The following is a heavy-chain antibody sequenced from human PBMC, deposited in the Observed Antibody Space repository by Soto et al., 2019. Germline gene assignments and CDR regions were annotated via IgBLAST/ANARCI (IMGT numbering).Heavy chain of an antibody. Sequence: PGGSLRLSCAASGFTFDDYAMHWVRQAPGKGPEWVSGISWNSGIIGYADSVKGRFTISRDNAKNSLYLQMNGLRPEDTALYYCARGRGSPNYPYYYGMDVWGQGTTVTVSS. V-gene: IGHV3-9*01. J-gene: IGHJ6*02. CDR3: ARGRGSPNYPYYYGMDV. CDR1: GFTFDDYA. D-gene: IGHD4-4*01. CDR2: ISWNSGII.